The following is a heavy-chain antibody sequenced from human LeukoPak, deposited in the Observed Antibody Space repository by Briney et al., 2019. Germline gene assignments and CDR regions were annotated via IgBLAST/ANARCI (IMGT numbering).Heavy chain of an antibody. V-gene: IGHV4-38-2*01. Sequence: PSETLSLTCAVSGYSISRGYYWGWLRQPPGKGLEWIGSIYHSWSTYYNPSLKSRVTISVDTSKTQCSLKLSSVTAADTAVYYCARLRYCSGGSCYRFDYRGQGTLVTVSS. CDR1: GYSISRGYY. J-gene: IGHJ4*02. CDR2: IYHSWST. D-gene: IGHD2-15*01. CDR3: ARLRYCSGGSCYRFDY.